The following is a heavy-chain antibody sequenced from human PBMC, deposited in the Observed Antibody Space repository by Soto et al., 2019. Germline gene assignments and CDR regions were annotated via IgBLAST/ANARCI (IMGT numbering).Heavy chain of an antibody. V-gene: IGHV4-30-4*01. J-gene: IGHJ2*01. CDR3: ARMSYFYDKWYFDL. CDR1: GGSINNNDYY. Sequence: QLQESGPGLVKPSQTLSLTCSVSGGSINNNDYYWSWLRQTPGKGLEWIGYVYYSGSSDYIPSLKSRLSMSIDKSKTQFHLKLNSVTAADTATYYCARMSYFYDKWYFDLWGRGTLVTVSS. D-gene: IGHD3-22*01. CDR2: VYYSGSS.